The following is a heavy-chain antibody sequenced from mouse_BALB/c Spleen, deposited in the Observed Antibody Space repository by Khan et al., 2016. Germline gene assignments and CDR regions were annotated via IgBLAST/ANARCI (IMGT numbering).Heavy chain of an antibody. D-gene: IGHD2-1*01. V-gene: IGHV3-2*02. CDR2: ISYSGST. Sequence: EVQLQESGPGLVKPSQSLSLTCTVTGYSITSDYAWNWIRQFPGNKLEWMGYISYSGSTSYNPSLKSRISITRDTSKNQFFLQLNSVTTEDTATYYCARWGGKHGFAYWGQGTLVTVSA. CDR1: GYSITSDYA. CDR3: ARWGGKHGFAY. J-gene: IGHJ3*01.